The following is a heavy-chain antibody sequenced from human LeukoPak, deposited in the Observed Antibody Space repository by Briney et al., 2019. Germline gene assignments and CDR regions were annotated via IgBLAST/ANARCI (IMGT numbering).Heavy chain of an antibody. CDR1: GYTFTSYY. J-gene: IGHJ4*02. D-gene: IGHD6-13*01. CDR2: INPSGGST. CDR3: ARDPRSSSWYAGASFDY. V-gene: IGHV1-46*01. Sequence: GASVKVSCKASGYTFTSYYMHWVRQAPGQGLEWMGIINPSGGSTSYAQKFQGRVTMTRDTSTSTVYMELSSLRSEDAAVYYCARDPRSSSWYAGASFDYWGQGTLVTVSS.